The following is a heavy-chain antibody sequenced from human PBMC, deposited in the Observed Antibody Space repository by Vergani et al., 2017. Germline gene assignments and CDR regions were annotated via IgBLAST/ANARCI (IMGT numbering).Heavy chain of an antibody. J-gene: IGHJ6*01. CDR3: ARPSQYSGSSGGYYYGMDV. CDR2: IIPIFGTA. D-gene: IGHD1-26*01. CDR1: GGTFSSYA. V-gene: IGHV1-69*01. Sequence: QVQLVQSGAEVKKPGSSVKVSCKASGGTFSSYAISWVRQAPGQGLEWMGGIIPIFGTANYAQKFQGRVTITADESTSTAYMELSSRRAEDTAVYYCARPSQYSGSSGGYYYGMDVWGQGTTVTVSS.